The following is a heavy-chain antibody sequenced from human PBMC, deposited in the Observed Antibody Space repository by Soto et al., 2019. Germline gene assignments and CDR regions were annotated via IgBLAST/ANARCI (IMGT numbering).Heavy chain of an antibody. V-gene: IGHV4-30-4*01. CDR1: GGSISSGDYY. CDR2: IYYSGST. Sequence: QVQLQESGPGLVKPSQTLSLTCTVSGGSISSGDYYWSWIRQPPGKGLEWIGYIYYSGSTYYNPSLKSRVTISVDTSKTQFSLKQSSVTAADTPVYSCARGEKEAAAVNRNWFDPWGQGTLVTVSS. D-gene: IGHD6-13*01. J-gene: IGHJ5*02. CDR3: ARGEKEAAAVNRNWFDP.